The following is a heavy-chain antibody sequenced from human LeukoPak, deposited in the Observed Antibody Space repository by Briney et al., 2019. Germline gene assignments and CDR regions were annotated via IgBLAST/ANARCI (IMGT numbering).Heavy chain of an antibody. CDR3: ARLGPYYYGSGSYYKVLRFDY. D-gene: IGHD3-10*01. Sequence: SETLSLTCAVYGGSFSGYYWSWIRQPPGKGLEWIGEINHSGSTNYNPSLKSRVTISVDTSKNQFSLKLSSVTAADTAVYYCARLGPYYYGSGSYYKVLRFDYWGQGTLVTVSS. V-gene: IGHV4-34*01. CDR2: INHSGST. CDR1: GGSFSGYY. J-gene: IGHJ4*02.